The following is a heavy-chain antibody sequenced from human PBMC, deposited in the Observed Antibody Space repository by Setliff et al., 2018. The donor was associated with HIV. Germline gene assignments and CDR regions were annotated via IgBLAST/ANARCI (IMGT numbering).Heavy chain of an antibody. V-gene: IGHV1-69*05. Sequence: SVKVSCKISGDTFTGHAIVWVRQAPGQGLEWMGGIIPITGTIHFAQKFQDRITVTKDESTGTVYMELSILRAEDTAVYYCARKAGYCPHGGCWSPLDYWGQGTLVTVSS. J-gene: IGHJ4*02. CDR1: GDTFTGHA. CDR2: IIPITGTI. D-gene: IGHD2-8*01. CDR3: ARKAGYCPHGGCWSPLDY.